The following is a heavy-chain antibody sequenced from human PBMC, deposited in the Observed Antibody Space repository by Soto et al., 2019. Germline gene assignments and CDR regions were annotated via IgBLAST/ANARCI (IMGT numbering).Heavy chain of an antibody. D-gene: IGHD6-13*01. Sequence: PGGSLRLSCAASGFTFSSYWMSWVRQAPGKGLEWVASIKQDGSQKYYVDSVKGRFTISRDNAKNSLYLQMNSLRAEDTAVYYCARWSWYPVLRAFDYWGQGTLVTVSS. CDR3: ARWSWYPVLRAFDY. J-gene: IGHJ4*02. CDR2: IKQDGSQK. V-gene: IGHV3-7*05. CDR1: GFTFSSYW.